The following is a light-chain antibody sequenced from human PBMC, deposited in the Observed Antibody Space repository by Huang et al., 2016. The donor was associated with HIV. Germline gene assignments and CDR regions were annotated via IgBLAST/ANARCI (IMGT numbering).Light chain of an antibody. V-gene: IGKV2-28*01. J-gene: IGKJ2*01. Sequence: DIVMTQSPLSLPVTTGEPASISCRSSQSLLHSNGYNYLDWYLQKPGQSPQLLISLGSNRAAGVPDRFSGSGSGIDFTLKISRVEAEDVGVYYCMQAIQIPPTFGQGTKLEIK. CDR1: QSLLHSNGYNY. CDR3: MQAIQIPPT. CDR2: LGS.